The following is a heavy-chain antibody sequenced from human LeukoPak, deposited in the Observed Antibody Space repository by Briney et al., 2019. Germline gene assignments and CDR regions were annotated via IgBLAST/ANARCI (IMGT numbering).Heavy chain of an antibody. Sequence: SETLSLTCTVSGGSISSYYWSWIRQPPGKGLEWIGYIYYSGSTNYNPSLKSRVTISVDTSKNQFSLKLSSVTAADTAVYYCARDNYGDENTNWGQGTLVTVSS. CDR2: IYYSGST. CDR1: GGSISSYY. D-gene: IGHD4-17*01. J-gene: IGHJ4*02. CDR3: ARDNYGDENTN. V-gene: IGHV4-59*01.